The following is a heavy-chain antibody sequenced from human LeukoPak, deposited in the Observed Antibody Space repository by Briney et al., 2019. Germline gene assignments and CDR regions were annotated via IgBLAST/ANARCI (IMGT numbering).Heavy chain of an antibody. Sequence: GGSLRLSCAASGFTVSINYMSWVRQAPGKGLERVSVIYSGGTTYYADSVKGRFTISRDNSKNTLYLQMNSLRAEDTAVYYCARGKVGVYDAFDIWGQGTMVTVSS. CDR2: IYSGGTT. CDR3: ARGKVGVYDAFDI. V-gene: IGHV3-66*01. J-gene: IGHJ3*02. D-gene: IGHD1-26*01. CDR1: GFTVSINY.